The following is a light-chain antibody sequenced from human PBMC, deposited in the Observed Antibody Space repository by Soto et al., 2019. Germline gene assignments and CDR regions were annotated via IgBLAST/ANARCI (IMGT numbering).Light chain of an antibody. CDR1: QSISSY. CDR3: QHNYSTPWT. Sequence: DIPMTQSPSSLSASVGDRVTITCRASQSISSYLNWYQQKPGKAPKLLIYAASSLQSGVPSRFSGSGSGTDFTLTSSSLQPEDFATYYCQHNYSTPWTFGQGTKLEIK. CDR2: AAS. J-gene: IGKJ1*01. V-gene: IGKV1-39*01.